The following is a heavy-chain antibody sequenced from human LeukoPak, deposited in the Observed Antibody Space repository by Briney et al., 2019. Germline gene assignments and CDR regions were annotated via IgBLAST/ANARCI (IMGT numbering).Heavy chain of an antibody. Sequence: ASVKVSCKASGYTFTSYGISWVRQAPGQGLEWMGWINAYNGNTNYAQKLQGRVTMTTDTSTSTAYMELRSLRSDDTAVYYCARAGYYGSGSYYNPYYYYYMDVWGKGTTVTISS. J-gene: IGHJ6*03. V-gene: IGHV1-18*01. CDR3: ARAGYYGSGSYYNPYYYYYMDV. D-gene: IGHD3-10*01. CDR2: INAYNGNT. CDR1: GYTFTSYG.